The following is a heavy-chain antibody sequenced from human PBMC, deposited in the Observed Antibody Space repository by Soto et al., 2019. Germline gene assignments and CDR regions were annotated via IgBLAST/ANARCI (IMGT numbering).Heavy chain of an antibody. Sequence: SETLSLTRPVAGRSIRSSSYYWVWIRQPPGKGLEWIGSIYYSGSTNYNPSLKSRVTISVDTSRNQFSLKLSAVTAADTAVSYCATAPFQSGYDWGDRTPRFACWGQGTRVTVSS. CDR1: GRSIRSSSYY. CDR2: IYYSGST. V-gene: IGHV4-39*01. J-gene: IGHJ4*02. CDR3: ATAPFQSGYDWGDRTPRFAC. D-gene: IGHD5-12*01.